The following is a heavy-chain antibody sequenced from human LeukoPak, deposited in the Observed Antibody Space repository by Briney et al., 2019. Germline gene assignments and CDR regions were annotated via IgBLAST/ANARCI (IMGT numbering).Heavy chain of an antibody. J-gene: IGHJ2*01. V-gene: IGHV4-31*03. D-gene: IGHD1-14*01. CDR1: GGSISSGGYY. CDR2: IYYSGST. CDR3: ARARNPYGSYWYFDL. Sequence: SQTLSLTCTVSGGSISSGGYYWSWIRQHPGKGLEWVGYIYYSGSTYYNPSLKSRVTISVDTSKNQFSLKLSSVTAADTAVYYCARARNPYGSYWYFDLWGRGTLVTVSS.